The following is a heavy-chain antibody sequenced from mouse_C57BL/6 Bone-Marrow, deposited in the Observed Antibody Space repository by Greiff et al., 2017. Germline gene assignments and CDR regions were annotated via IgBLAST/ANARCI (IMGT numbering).Heavy chain of an antibody. Sequence: VQLKESGGGLVKPGGSLKLSCAASGFTFSSYAMSWVRQTPEKRLEWVATISDGGSYTYYPDNVKGRFTISRDNAKNNLYLQMSHLKSEDTAMYYCARDRDWDVWFAYWGQGTLVTVSA. CDR3: ARDRDWDVWFAY. CDR1: GFTFSSYA. CDR2: ISDGGSYT. D-gene: IGHD4-1*01. V-gene: IGHV5-4*01. J-gene: IGHJ3*01.